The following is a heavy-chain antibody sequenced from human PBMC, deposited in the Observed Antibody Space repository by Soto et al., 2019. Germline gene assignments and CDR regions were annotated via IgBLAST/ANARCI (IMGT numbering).Heavy chain of an antibody. J-gene: IGHJ3*02. CDR2: IIPIFGTA. CDR1: GGTFSSYA. CDR3: ARGSYGSEAFDI. Sequence: SVKVSCKASGGTFSSYAISWVRQAPGQGLEWMGGIIPIFGTANYAQKFQGRVTITADKSTSTAYMELGSLRSEDTAVYYCARGSYGSEAFDIWGQGTTVTVSS. D-gene: IGHD3-10*01. V-gene: IGHV1-69*06.